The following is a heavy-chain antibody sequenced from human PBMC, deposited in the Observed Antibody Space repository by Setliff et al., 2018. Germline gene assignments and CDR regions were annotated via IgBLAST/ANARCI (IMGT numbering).Heavy chain of an antibody. CDR1: GFTFSSYS. Sequence: GGSLRLSCAASGFTFSSYSMNWVRQAPGKGLEWVSYISSSSSTIYYADSVKGRFTISRDNAKNSLYLQMNSLRAEDTAMYFCARDRGGGLYDYWGQGTLVTVSS. J-gene: IGHJ4*02. D-gene: IGHD3-16*01. V-gene: IGHV3-48*01. CDR2: ISSSSSTI. CDR3: ARDRGGGLYDY.